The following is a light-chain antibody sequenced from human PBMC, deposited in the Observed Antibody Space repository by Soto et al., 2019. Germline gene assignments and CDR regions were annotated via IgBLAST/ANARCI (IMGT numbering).Light chain of an antibody. V-gene: IGLV1-40*01. CDR2: RNI. J-gene: IGLJ2*01. CDR3: QSYDSSLSAVV. Sequence: QSVLTQPPSVSGAPGQRVTISCTGSSSNIGAGYDVKWYQQLPGTAPKLLIYRNIHRPSGVPARFSASKSVTSASLAITGLQAEDEADYYCQSYDSSLSAVVFGGGTKLTVL. CDR1: SSNIGAGYD.